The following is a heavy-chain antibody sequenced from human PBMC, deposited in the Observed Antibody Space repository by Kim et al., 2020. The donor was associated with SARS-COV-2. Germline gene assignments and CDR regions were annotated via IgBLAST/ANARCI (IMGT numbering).Heavy chain of an antibody. CDR1: GFTFSSYE. CDR3: ARDGRITIFGVVIKVPDYFDH. J-gene: IGHJ4*02. V-gene: IGHV3-48*03. Sequence: GGSLRLSCAASGFTFSSYEMNWVRQAPGKGLEWVSYISSSGSTIYYADSVKGRFTISRDNAKNSLYLQMNSLRAEDTAVYYCARDGRITIFGVVIKVPDYFDHWGQGTLVTVSS. D-gene: IGHD3-3*01. CDR2: ISSSGSTI.